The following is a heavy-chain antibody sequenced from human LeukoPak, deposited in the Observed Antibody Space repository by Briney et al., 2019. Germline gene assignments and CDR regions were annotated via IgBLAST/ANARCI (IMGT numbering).Heavy chain of an antibody. CDR2: ISAYNSNT. Sequence: ASVKVSCKASGYTFTSYGISWVRQAPGQGLEWMGWISAYNSNTNYAQKLQGRVTMTTDTSTSTAYMELRSLRSDDTAVYYCARDHCSSTSCYRNWFDPWGQGTLVTVSS. D-gene: IGHD2-2*01. CDR3: ARDHCSSTSCYRNWFDP. V-gene: IGHV1-18*04. J-gene: IGHJ5*02. CDR1: GYTFTSYG.